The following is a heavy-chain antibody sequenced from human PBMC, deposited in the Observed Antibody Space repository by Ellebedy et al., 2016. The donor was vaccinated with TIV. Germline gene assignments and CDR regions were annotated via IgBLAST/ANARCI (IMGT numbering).Heavy chain of an antibody. J-gene: IGHJ1*01. CDR3: ADVLYCSGGSCYPEYFQH. Sequence: MPSETLSLTCTVSGGSISSYYWSWIRQPPGKGLEWIGYIYYSGSTNYNPSLKSRVTISVDTSKNQFSLKLSSVTAADTAVYYCADVLYCSGGSCYPEYFQHWGQGTLVTVSS. V-gene: IGHV4-59*08. D-gene: IGHD2-15*01. CDR2: IYYSGST. CDR1: GGSISSYY.